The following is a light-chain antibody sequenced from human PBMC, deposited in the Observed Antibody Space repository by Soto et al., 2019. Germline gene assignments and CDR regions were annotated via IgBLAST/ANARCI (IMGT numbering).Light chain of an antibody. CDR3: QQYGSSPCT. CDR1: QSVSSSY. V-gene: IGKV3-20*01. J-gene: IGKJ3*01. Sequence: EIVLTQSPGTLSLSPGGRATLSCRASQSVSSSYLAWYQQKPGQAPRLLIYGASSRATGIPDRFSGSGSGTDFTLTISRLEPEDFAVYYCQQYGSSPCTFGSGTKVDIK. CDR2: GAS.